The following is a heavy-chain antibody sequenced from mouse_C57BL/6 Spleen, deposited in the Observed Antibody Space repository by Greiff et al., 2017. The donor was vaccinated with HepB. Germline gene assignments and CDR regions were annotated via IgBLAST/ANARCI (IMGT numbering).Heavy chain of an antibody. CDR3: ARSLSGFDY. V-gene: IGHV1-61*01. CDR2: IYPSDSET. J-gene: IGHJ2*01. D-gene: IGHD4-1*01. CDR1: GYTFTSYW. Sequence: VQLQQPGAELVRPGSSVKLSCKASGYTFTSYWMDWVKQRPGQGLEWIGNIYPSDSETHYNQKFKDKATLTVDKSSSTAYMQLSSLTSEDSAVYYCARSLSGFDYWGQGTTLTVSS.